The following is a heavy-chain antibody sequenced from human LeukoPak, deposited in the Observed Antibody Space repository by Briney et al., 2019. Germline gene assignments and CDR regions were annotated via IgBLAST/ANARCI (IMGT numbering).Heavy chain of an antibody. Sequence: ASVKVSCKASGYTFTSYAMHWVRQAPGQRLEWMGWINAGNGNTKYSQKFQGRVTITRDTSASIAYMELSSLRSEDTAVYYCAREPNYYDILTGYPPFDYWGQGTLVTVSS. CDR3: AREPNYYDILTGYPPFDY. J-gene: IGHJ4*02. V-gene: IGHV1-3*01. D-gene: IGHD3-9*01. CDR1: GYTFTSYA. CDR2: INAGNGNT.